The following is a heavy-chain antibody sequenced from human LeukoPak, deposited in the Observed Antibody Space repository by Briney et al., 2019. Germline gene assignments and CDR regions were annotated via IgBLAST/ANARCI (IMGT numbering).Heavy chain of an antibody. V-gene: IGHV1-46*01. Sequence: ASVKVSCKASGYTFTSYYMHWVRQAPGQGLEWMGIINPSGGSTSYAQKFQGRVTMTRDMSTSTVYMELSSLRSEDTAVYYCARGALLLGDYYYYYMDVWGKGTTVTISS. CDR1: GYTFTSYY. J-gene: IGHJ6*03. CDR2: INPSGGST. D-gene: IGHD2-21*01. CDR3: ARGALLLGDYYYYYMDV.